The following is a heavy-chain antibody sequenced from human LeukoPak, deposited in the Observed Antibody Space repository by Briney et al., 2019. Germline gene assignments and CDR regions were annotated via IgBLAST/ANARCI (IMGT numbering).Heavy chain of an antibody. CDR3: VREFSGGYFDY. J-gene: IGHJ4*02. CDR1: GYTFTSYG. CDR2: ISGNNGNT. D-gene: IGHD3-16*01. V-gene: IGHV1-18*01. Sequence: EASVKVSCKASGYTFTSYGITWVRQAPGQGLEWMGWISGNNGNTNYAQKVQGRVTMTTDTSTSTAYMELSSLRSEDTAVYYCVREFSGGYFDYWGQGTLVTVSS.